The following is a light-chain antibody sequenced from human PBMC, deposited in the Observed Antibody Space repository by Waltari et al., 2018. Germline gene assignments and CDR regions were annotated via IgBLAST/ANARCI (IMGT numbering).Light chain of an antibody. CDR3: QETYTTLFT. J-gene: IGKJ3*01. CDR1: QSIRNY. CDR2: AAS. V-gene: IGKV1-39*01. Sequence: CRASQSIRNYLNWYQQRPGKAPKLLISAASSLQSGVPSRFSGSGSGTDFALTFSSLQPEDFASYHCQETYTTLFTFGPGTKVEIK.